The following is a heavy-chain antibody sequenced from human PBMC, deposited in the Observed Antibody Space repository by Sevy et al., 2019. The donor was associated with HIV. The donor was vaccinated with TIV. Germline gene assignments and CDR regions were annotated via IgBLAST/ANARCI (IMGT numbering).Heavy chain of an antibody. D-gene: IGHD2-8*01. V-gene: IGHV3-23*01. CDR2: ISGSGGST. CDR3: AKARGDLVLMVYGFAFDI. CDR1: GFTFSRYA. J-gene: IGHJ3*02. Sequence: QAGGSLRLSCAASGFTFSRYAMNWLRQAPGKGLEWVSTISGSGGSTYYADSVKGRFTISRDNSKNTLDLQMNSLRAEDTAVYYCAKARGDLVLMVYGFAFDIWGQGTMVTVSS.